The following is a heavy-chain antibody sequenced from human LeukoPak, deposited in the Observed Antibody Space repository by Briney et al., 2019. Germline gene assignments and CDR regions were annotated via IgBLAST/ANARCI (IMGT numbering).Heavy chain of an antibody. CDR3: ARGILYLYYYGMDV. V-gene: IGHV4-34*01. D-gene: IGHD2-8*01. CDR2: INHSGST. CDR1: GGSFSGYY. J-gene: IGHJ6*02. Sequence: SETLSLTCAVYGGSFSGYYWSWIRQPPRKGLEWIGEINHSGSTNYNPSLKSRVTISVDTSKNQFSLKLSSVTAADTAVYYCARGILYLYYYGMDVWGQGTTVTVSS.